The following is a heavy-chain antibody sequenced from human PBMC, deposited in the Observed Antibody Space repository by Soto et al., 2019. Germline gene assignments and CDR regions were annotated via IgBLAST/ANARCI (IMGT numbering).Heavy chain of an antibody. CDR1: CYTFTSYG. Sequence: SGEVSFRASCYTFTSYGISWVRQAPGQGLEWMGWISAYNGNTNYAQKLQGRVTMTTDTSTSTAYMELRSLRSDDTAVYYCARSRGTGYSSYGMDVWGQGTTVTVSS. CDR2: ISAYNGNT. J-gene: IGHJ6*02. D-gene: IGHD6-13*01. V-gene: IGHV1-18*04. CDR3: ARSRGTGYSSYGMDV.